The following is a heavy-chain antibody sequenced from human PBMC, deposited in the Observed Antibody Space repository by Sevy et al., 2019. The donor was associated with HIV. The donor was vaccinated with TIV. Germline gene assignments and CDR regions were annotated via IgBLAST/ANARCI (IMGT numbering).Heavy chain of an antibody. V-gene: IGHV3-66*01. CDR2: IHSDDTT. CDR3: ARGKSGYGYALNY. D-gene: IGHD5-18*01. J-gene: IGHJ4*02. CDR1: GFTVNSNY. Sequence: GESLKISCAASGFTVNSNYMTWVRQAPGKGREGVSVIHSDDTTYHADSVKDRFTISRDNFKNTLYLHMSSLRAEDTAVYYCARGKSGYGYALNYWGQGTLVTVSS.